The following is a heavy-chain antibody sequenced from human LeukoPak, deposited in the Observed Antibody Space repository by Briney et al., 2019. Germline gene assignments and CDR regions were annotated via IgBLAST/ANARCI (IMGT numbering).Heavy chain of an antibody. D-gene: IGHD2-21*01. CDR3: AAEIPVRFDP. J-gene: IGHJ5*02. Sequence: SVKVSCKASGFTFSSSAVQWVRQARGQRLEWIGWIVVGSGSTNYAQKFQERVTITRDMSTSTAYMELSSLRPEDTAVYYCAAEIPVRFDPWGQGTLVTVSS. V-gene: IGHV1-58*01. CDR2: IVVGSGST. CDR1: GFTFSSSA.